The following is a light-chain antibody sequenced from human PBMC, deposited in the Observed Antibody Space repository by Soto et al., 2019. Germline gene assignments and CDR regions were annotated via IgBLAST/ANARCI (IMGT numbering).Light chain of an antibody. V-gene: IGLV2-14*03. Sequence: QYVVTQPAWVSVSPGHSITISCSGTSSDIGSYDHVAWYQQFPGKSPKLIIYAVSDRPSGVSDRFSGSKSGISASLTISGLQTEDEADYYCISYTDRQSYLFGTGTKVTVL. CDR1: SSDIGSYDH. J-gene: IGLJ1*01. CDR2: AVS. CDR3: ISYTDRQSYL.